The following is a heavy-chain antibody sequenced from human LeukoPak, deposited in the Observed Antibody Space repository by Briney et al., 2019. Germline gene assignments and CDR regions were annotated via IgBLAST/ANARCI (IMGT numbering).Heavy chain of an antibody. J-gene: IGHJ4*02. CDR2: ISSNGGST. CDR1: GFTFSNYA. CDR3: ARAPYYYDSSGPDY. V-gene: IGHV3-64*01. Sequence: PGGSLRLSCAASGFTFSNYAMHWVRQAPGKGPEYVSAISSNGGSTYYANSVKGRFTISRDNSKNTLYLQMGSLRAEDMAVYYCARAPYYYDSSGPDYWGQGTLVTVSS. D-gene: IGHD3-22*01.